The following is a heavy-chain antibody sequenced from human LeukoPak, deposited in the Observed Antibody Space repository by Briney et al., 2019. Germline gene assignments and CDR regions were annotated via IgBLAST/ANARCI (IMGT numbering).Heavy chain of an antibody. Sequence: LPGGSLRLSCAASGFGISGDYMHWVRQVTGKGLVWVSRINGDGSGADCADSVKGRFTISRDNAKNTLYLQMNSLRAEDTAVYYCAKSGYRYYFDYWGQGTLVTVSS. V-gene: IGHV3-74*01. CDR1: GFGISGDY. CDR2: INGDGSGA. D-gene: IGHD3-22*01. CDR3: AKSGYRYYFDY. J-gene: IGHJ4*02.